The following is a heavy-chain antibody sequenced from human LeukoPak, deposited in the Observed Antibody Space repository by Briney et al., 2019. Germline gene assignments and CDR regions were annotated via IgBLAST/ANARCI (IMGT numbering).Heavy chain of an antibody. CDR3: AREVGPFHQLDY. Sequence: GGSLRLSCAASGFTVSSNYMGWVRQAPGKGLEWVSVIYSGGSTYYADSVKGRFTISRDNSKNTLYLQMNSLRAEDTAVYYCAREVGPFHQLDYWGQGTLVTVSS. CDR1: GFTVSSNY. V-gene: IGHV3-53*01. D-gene: IGHD5-24*01. CDR2: IYSGGST. J-gene: IGHJ4*02.